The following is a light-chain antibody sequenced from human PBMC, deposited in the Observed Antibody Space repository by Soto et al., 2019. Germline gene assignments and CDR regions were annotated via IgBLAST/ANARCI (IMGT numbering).Light chain of an antibody. CDR1: QNIDMY. Sequence: DIQMTQSPSTLSASAGDRVTITCRASQNIDMYLAWYQQKPGQAPSLLIYRASSLQSGVPSRFGGSGSGTEFTLTISSLQPDDFATYYCQQSITYPWTFGQGTKVDIK. CDR3: QQSITYPWT. J-gene: IGKJ1*01. CDR2: RAS. V-gene: IGKV1-5*03.